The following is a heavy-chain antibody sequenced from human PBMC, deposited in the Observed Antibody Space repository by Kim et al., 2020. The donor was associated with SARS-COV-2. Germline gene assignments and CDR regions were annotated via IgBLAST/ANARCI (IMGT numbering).Heavy chain of an antibody. D-gene: IGHD6-13*01. CDR3: ARAFYSFTGPYYFDY. CDR2: INHSGST. V-gene: IGHV4-34*01. Sequence: SETLSLTCAVYGGSFSGYYWSWIRQPPGKGLEWIGEINHSGSTNYNPSLKSRVTISVDTSKNQFSLKLSSVTAADTAVYYCARAFYSFTGPYYFDYWGQGTLVTVSS. CDR1: GGSFSGYY. J-gene: IGHJ4*02.